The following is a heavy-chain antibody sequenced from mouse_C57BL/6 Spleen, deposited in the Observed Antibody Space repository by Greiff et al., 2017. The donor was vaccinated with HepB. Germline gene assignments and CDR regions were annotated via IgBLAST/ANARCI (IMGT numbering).Heavy chain of an antibody. CDR2: INPGSGGT. J-gene: IGHJ4*01. CDR3: ARSDLYYGNYEDAMDY. Sequence: VQLQQSGAELVRPGTSVKVSCKASGYAFTNYLIEWVKQRPGQGLEWIGVINPGSGGTNYNEKFKGKATLTADKSSSTAYMQLSSLTSEDSAVYFCARSDLYYGNYEDAMDYWGQGTSVTVSS. V-gene: IGHV1-54*01. D-gene: IGHD2-1*01. CDR1: GYAFTNYL.